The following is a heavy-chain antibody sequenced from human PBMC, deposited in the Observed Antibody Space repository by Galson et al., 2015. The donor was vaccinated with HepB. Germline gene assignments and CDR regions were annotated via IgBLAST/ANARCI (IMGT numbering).Heavy chain of an antibody. CDR1: GYTFTNFG. CDR2: ISAYNGNT. J-gene: IGHJ4*02. D-gene: IGHD6-6*01. Sequence: SVKVSCKASGYTFTNFGISWVRQAPGQGPEWMAWISAYNGNTDYARKLQGRVTMTTDTSTSTAYMELRSLTSDGTAVYYCATARYSTSPPDNWGQGTLVTVSS. V-gene: IGHV1-18*01. CDR3: ATARYSTSPPDN.